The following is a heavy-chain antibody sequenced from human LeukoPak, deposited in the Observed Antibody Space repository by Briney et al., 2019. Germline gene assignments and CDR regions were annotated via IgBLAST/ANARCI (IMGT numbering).Heavy chain of an antibody. Sequence: GRSLRLSCAASGFTFDDYAMHWVRQAPGKGLEWVSGISWNSGSIGYADSVKGRFTISRDNAKNSLYLQMNSLRAEDTALYYCAKSYGDSIRGSGYFDYWGQGTLVTVSS. CDR1: GFTFDDYA. J-gene: IGHJ4*02. CDR3: AKSYGDSIRGSGYFDY. V-gene: IGHV3-9*01. D-gene: IGHD4-17*01. CDR2: ISWNSGSI.